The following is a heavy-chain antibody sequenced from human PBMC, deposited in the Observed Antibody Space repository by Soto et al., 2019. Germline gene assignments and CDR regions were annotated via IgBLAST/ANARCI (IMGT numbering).Heavy chain of an antibody. V-gene: IGHV3-30*03. Sequence: QVQLVESGGGVVQPGRSLRLSCAASGFTFSSYGMHWVRQAPGKGLEWVAVISYDGSNKYYADSVKGRFTISRDNSKNTLYLQMNSLRAEDTAVYYCAIGGRVGAMSPFDHWGQGTLVTVSS. CDR2: ISYDGSNK. CDR3: AIGGRVGAMSPFDH. D-gene: IGHD1-26*01. CDR1: GFTFSSYG. J-gene: IGHJ4*02.